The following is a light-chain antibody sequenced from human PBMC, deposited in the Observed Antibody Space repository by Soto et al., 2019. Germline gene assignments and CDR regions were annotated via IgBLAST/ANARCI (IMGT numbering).Light chain of an antibody. J-gene: IGKJ1*01. CDR3: QQYNNWPPWT. V-gene: IGKV3-15*01. CDR2: GAS. Sequence: EIVMPQSPATLSVSPGEIATLSCRASQSVSSSYLAWYQQKPGQAPRLLIYGASTRATGIPARFSGSGSETEFTLTISSLQSEDFAVYYCQQYNNWPPWTFGQGTKVDIK. CDR1: QSVSSSY.